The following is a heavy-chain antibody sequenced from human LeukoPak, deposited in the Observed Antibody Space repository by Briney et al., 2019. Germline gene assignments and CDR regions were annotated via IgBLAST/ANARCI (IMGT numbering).Heavy chain of an antibody. V-gene: IGHV4-61*02. J-gene: IGHJ4*02. D-gene: IGHD1-14*01. CDR2: IFNTGST. CDR3: ARAFGPNQAFDY. Sequence: PSETLSLTCAVSGDSIGRGSYYWGWIRQPAGKAPEWVGRIFNTGSTSYNPSLKSRVTISVDTSKNQFSLKLSSVTAADTAVYYCARAFGPNQAFDYWGQGTLVTVSS. CDR1: GDSIGRGSYY.